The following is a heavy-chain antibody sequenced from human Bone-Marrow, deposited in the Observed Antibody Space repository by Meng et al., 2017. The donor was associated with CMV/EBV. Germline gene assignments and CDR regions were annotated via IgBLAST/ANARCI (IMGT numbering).Heavy chain of an antibody. J-gene: IGHJ4*02. Sequence: GGSLRPSCAAPGFTFSSYRMSWVRQAPGKGLEWVGRIKTRTDGGTTEYAAHVNGTFAISRDDTKNSLYLQMNSLKTENTAAYYCTTGTPILYDVLTCYHDFFDYWGQGTLVTVSS. CDR3: TTGTPILYDVLTCYHDFFDY. D-gene: IGHD3-9*01. V-gene: IGHV3-15*01. CDR2: IKTRTDGGTT. CDR1: GFTFSSYR.